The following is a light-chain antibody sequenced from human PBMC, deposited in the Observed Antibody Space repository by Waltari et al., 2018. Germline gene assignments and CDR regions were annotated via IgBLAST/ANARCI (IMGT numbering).Light chain of an antibody. V-gene: IGKV1-39*01. J-gene: IGKJ4*01. CDR3: LQHHSYPLT. CDR2: AAS. Sequence: DIQMTQSPSSLSASVGDRVTITCRASQSISSYLNWYQQKPGKAPKLLIYAASSLQSGVPSRFSGSGSGTDFTLTISSLQPESFATYYCLQHHSYPLTFGGGTKVEIK. CDR1: QSISSY.